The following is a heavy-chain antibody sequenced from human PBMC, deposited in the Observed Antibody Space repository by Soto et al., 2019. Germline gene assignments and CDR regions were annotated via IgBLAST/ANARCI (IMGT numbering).Heavy chain of an antibody. CDR3: ARARLAVLGIPGFDY. CDR2: ISISSNYI. J-gene: IGHJ4*02. D-gene: IGHD6-19*01. V-gene: IGHV3-21*01. CDR1: GFTFSSYG. Sequence: GGSLRLSCAASGFTFSSYGMHWVRQAPGQGLEWVSSISISSNYIYYADSVKGRFTISRDNAKNSLYLQMNSLRAEDTAVYYCARARLAVLGIPGFDYWGQGSLVTVSS.